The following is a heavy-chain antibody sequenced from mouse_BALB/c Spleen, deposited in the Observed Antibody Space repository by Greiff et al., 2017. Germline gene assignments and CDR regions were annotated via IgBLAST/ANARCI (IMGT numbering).Heavy chain of an antibody. D-gene: IGHD2-3*01. J-gene: IGHJ4*01. CDR2: ISSGSSTI. Sequence: EVQGVESGGGLVQPGGSRKLSCAASGFTFSSFGMHWVRQAPEKGLEWVAYISSGSSTIYYADTVKGRFTISRDNPKNTLFLQMTSLRSEDTAMYYCARSRGTYDGYFYAMDYWGQGTSVTVSS. CDR1: GFTFSSFG. V-gene: IGHV5-17*02. CDR3: ARSRGTYDGYFYAMDY.